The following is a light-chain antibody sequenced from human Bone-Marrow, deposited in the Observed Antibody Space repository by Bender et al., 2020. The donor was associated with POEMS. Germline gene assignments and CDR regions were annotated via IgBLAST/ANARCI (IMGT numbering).Light chain of an antibody. J-gene: IGLJ1*01. V-gene: IGLV2-14*02. Sequence: QSALTQPASVSGSPGQSITISCTGTSRDVGSYNLVSWYQQYPGRVPKLMIYEGNKRPSGVSNRFSGSKSGNTASLKISGLQAEDEADYYCSSYTSSNTNVFGTGTKVTVL. CDR3: SSYTSSNTNV. CDR1: SRDVGSYNL. CDR2: EGN.